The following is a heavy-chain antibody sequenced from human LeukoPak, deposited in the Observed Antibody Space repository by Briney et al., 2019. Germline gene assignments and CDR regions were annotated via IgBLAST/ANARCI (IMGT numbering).Heavy chain of an antibody. V-gene: IGHV1-69*05. J-gene: IGHJ4*02. CDR3: ARIEGDYGVFVF. Sequence: SVKVSCKASGGTFNTYAFNWVRQAPGQGLEWMGRIIPVFGTPHYAQKYQGRLTITTDEFASTVYMEQSSLRSQDTAIYYCARIEGDYGVFVFWGQGTLVTVSS. CDR1: GGTFNTYA. CDR2: IIPVFGTP. D-gene: IGHD4-17*01.